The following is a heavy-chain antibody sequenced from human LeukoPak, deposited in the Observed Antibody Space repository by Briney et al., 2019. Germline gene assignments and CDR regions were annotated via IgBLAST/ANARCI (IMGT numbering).Heavy chain of an antibody. CDR1: GGSISSYY. V-gene: IGHV4-59*01. CDR2: IYYSGST. J-gene: IGHJ6*03. D-gene: IGHD5-18*01. Sequence: SENLSLTCTVSGGSISSYYWSWLRQPPGRGLEWIGYIYYSGSTNYNPSLKSRVTISVDTSKNQFSLKLSSVTAADTAVYYCARVGYSYGRKAYYYYYMDVWGKGNTVTVSS. CDR3: ARVGYSYGRKAYYYYYMDV.